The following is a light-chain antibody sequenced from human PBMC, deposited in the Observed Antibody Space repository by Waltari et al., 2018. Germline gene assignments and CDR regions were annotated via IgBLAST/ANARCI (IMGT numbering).Light chain of an antibody. V-gene: IGKV1-39*01. J-gene: IGKJ2*01. CDR3: QQSYSTPPYT. CDR2: AAS. Sequence: DIQMTQSPSSPPASVGDRVTITRRASQSISSYLTWYQQKPGKAPKVLIYAASSLQSGVPSMFSGSGSGTDFTLTISSLQPEDFATYYCQQSYSTPPYTFGQGTKLEIK. CDR1: QSISSY.